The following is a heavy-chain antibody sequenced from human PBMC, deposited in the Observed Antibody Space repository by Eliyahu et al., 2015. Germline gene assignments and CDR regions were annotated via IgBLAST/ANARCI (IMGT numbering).Heavy chain of an antibody. CDR2: IKFDESEK. V-gene: IGHV3-7*01. CDR3: ARIIRGDTPVVSPWVVPHLDH. D-gene: IGHD2-21*01. CDR1: GFTFRSXW. Sequence: EVQLVESGGGLVQPGGSLRLSCAASGFTFRSXWMSXVRQAPGKGLEWVANIKFDESEKYYGDSLMGRFTVSRDNAKKSLYLQINSLRAEDTAFYYCARIIRGDTPVVSPWVVPHLDHWGQGALVTVSS. J-gene: IGHJ4*02.